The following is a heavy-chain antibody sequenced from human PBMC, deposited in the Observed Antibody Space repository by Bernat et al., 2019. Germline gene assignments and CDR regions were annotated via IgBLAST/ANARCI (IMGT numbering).Heavy chain of an antibody. Sequence: QVQLQESGPGLVKPSETLSLTCAVSDYSISSFYYWGWIRQPPGKGLEWIGNIYHSGSTSCNPSLKSRVTISVDTSKNEFSLMLSSVTAADTAVYYCAGAPAGYYMDVWGRGTTVTVSS. CDR3: AGAPAGYYMDV. V-gene: IGHV4-38-2*01. CDR1: DYSISSFYY. CDR2: IYHSGST. J-gene: IGHJ6*03.